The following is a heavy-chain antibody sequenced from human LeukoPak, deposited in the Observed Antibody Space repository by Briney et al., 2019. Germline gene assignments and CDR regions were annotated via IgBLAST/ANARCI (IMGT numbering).Heavy chain of an antibody. CDR2: ISSSGSTV. V-gene: IGHV3-48*03. Sequence: PGGSLRLSCAASGITFSGYEMNWVRQAPGKGLEWISCISSSGSTVYYADSVKGRFTISRDNARNSLYLQMNSLRAEDTAVYYCARGFRDTAMFLEYWGQGTLVTVSS. CDR3: ARGFRDTAMFLEY. J-gene: IGHJ4*01. CDR1: GITFSGYE. D-gene: IGHD3-3*01.